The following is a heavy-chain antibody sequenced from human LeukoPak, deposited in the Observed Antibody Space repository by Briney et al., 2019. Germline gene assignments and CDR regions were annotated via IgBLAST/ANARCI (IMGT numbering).Heavy chain of an antibody. D-gene: IGHD3-22*01. V-gene: IGHV3-21*04. J-gene: IGHJ4*02. CDR1: GFTFSSYS. CDR3: ARDLDYFDSSGSHRRRNYFDY. Sequence: PGGSLRLSCAASGFTFSSYSMNWVRQAPGKGLEWASSISSSSSYIYYADSVKGRFTISRDNYKNTLYLQMNSLRGEDTAMYYCARDLDYFDSSGSHRRRNYFDYWGQGTLVTVSS. CDR2: ISSSSSYI.